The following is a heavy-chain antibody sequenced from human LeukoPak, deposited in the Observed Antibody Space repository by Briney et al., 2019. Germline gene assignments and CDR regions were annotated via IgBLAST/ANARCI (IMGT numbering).Heavy chain of an antibody. CDR1: GGSISSSNYY. J-gene: IGHJ5*02. Sequence: SETLSLTCTVSGGSISSSNYYWGWIRQPPGKGLEWIGSIYHSGRTYYNPSLKSRVTISVDTSKNQFSLKLSSVTAADTAVYYCAREGDSSGVGWFDPWGQGTLVTVSS. CDR2: IYHSGRT. D-gene: IGHD6-25*01. CDR3: AREGDSSGVGWFDP. V-gene: IGHV4-39*07.